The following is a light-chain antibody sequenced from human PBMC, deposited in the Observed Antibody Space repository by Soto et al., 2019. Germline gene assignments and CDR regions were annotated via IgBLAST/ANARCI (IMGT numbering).Light chain of an antibody. CDR1: QGISSY. V-gene: IGKV1-9*01. CDR2: PAS. Sequence: DIQLTQCPSFLSASVGDRVTITCRASQGISSYLAWYQQKPGKAPKLLIYPASTLQSGVPSRFSGSGSGTEFTLTISSLQPEDFATYYCQQVNSYPLTFGGGTKVEIK. J-gene: IGKJ4*01. CDR3: QQVNSYPLT.